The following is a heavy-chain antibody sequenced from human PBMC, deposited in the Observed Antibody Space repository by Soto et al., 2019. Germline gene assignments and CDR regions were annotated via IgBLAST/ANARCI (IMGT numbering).Heavy chain of an antibody. J-gene: IGHJ5*02. D-gene: IGHD2-15*01. CDR3: ARGLVGYCSGGSCSTYDP. V-gene: IGHV4-34*01. Sequence: QVQLQQWGAGLLKPSETLSLTCAVYGGSFSGYYWSWIRQPPGKGLEWIGEINHSGSTNYNPSLKSRVTISVDXXKXQXXLKLSSVTAADTAVYYCARGLVGYCSGGSCSTYDPWGQGTLVTVSS. CDR2: INHSGST. CDR1: GGSFSGYY.